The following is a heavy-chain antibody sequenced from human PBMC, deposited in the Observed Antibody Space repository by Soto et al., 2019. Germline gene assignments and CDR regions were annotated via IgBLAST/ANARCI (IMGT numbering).Heavy chain of an antibody. CDR3: ARDSGVWFGEFNYYFDY. CDR2: ISSGAGT. Sequence: GSLRLSWAASGFTFSSYAMSWVRQVPGKGLEWVSAISSGAGTYYVDSVKGRFTISRDNSKNTLYLQMNSLRAEDTAVYYCARDSGVWFGEFNYYFDYWGQGTLVTVSS. V-gene: IGHV3-23*01. D-gene: IGHD3-10*01. CDR1: GFTFSSYA. J-gene: IGHJ4*02.